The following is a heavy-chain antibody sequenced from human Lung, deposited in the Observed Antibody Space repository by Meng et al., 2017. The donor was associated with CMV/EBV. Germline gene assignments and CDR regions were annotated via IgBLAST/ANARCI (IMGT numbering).Heavy chain of an antibody. D-gene: IGHD3-10*01. V-gene: IGHV4-4*02. J-gene: IGHJ1*01. Sequence: QVRLRDPGPALVKPSDPLSLTCAVSGDSITNHNWWAWVRQPPGKGLEWIGEIPHRGSSAYNPSLKSRVSMSIDKSKNQSSLKLTSVTAADTAVYHCLRRSGGSVWGQGTLVTVSS. CDR1: GDSITNHNW. CDR3: LRRSGGSV. CDR2: IPHRGSS.